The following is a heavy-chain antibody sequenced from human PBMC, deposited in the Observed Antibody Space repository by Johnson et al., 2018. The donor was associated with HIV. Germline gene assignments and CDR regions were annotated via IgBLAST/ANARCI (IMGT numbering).Heavy chain of an antibody. CDR1: GFTVSSNY. Sequence: VQLVESGGGLVQRGGSLRLSCAASGFTVSSNYMSWVRQAPGKGLEWVSYISSSGSTIYYADSVKGRFTLSRDVSKNTLYLQMNSLRAEDTAVYYCARASVSSPRYSSSSDDAFDIWGQGTMVTVSS. V-gene: IGHV3-48*01. CDR3: ARASVSSPRYSSSSDDAFDI. D-gene: IGHD6-6*01. CDR2: ISSSGSTI. J-gene: IGHJ3*02.